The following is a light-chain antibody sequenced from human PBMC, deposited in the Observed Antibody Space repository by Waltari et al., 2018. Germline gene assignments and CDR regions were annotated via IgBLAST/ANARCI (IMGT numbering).Light chain of an antibody. Sequence: ALTQPASVSGSPGQSITISCTGTSSDVGGYKYVSWYQQHPGKAPKLMIYDVTNRPSGISNRFSSSKSGNTASLTISGLQAEDEADYYCNSYTSSSTGVFGTGTKVTVL. J-gene: IGLJ1*01. CDR2: DVT. CDR1: SSDVGGYKY. CDR3: NSYTSSSTGV. V-gene: IGLV2-14*03.